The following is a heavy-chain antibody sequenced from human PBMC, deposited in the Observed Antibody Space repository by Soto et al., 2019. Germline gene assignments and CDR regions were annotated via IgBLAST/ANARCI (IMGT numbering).Heavy chain of an antibody. J-gene: IGHJ4*02. D-gene: IGHD6-19*01. V-gene: IGHV1-18*04. CDR3: RRANNSGRSTPGD. CDR1: GYTFSSYG. CDR2: ISAYTCNT. Sequence: QVQLVQSGAEVKKPGASVKVSCKASGYTFSSYGISWVRQAPGQGLEWMGWISAYTCNTNYAQKLQGRVTMTTDTSTSTAYMERRRARSDDTAIQYCRRANNSGRSTPGDWGQGTLVTAS.